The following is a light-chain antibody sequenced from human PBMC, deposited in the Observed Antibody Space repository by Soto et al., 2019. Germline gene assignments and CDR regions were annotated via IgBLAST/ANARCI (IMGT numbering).Light chain of an antibody. CDR3: LHYGRSPIST. V-gene: IGKV3-20*01. J-gene: IGKJ3*01. Sequence: EIVLTQSLGTLSLSPGEGGTLSCRASQAIRSTNLAWYQHKPGQAPRLLIYDSTPRATGVPDRFSGRGSGTDFTLSINRLGPEDFAVYYCLHYGRSPISTFGPGTKVEIK. CDR1: QAIRSTN. CDR2: DST.